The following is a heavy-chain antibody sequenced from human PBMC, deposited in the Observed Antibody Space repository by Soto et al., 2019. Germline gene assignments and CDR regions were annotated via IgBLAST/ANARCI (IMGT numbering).Heavy chain of an antibody. J-gene: IGHJ6*02. CDR1: GFTFSSYS. D-gene: IGHD3-22*01. Sequence: GGSLRLSCAASGFTFSSYSMNWVRQAPGKGLEWVSSISSSSSYIYYADSVKGRLTISRDNAKNSLYLQMNSLRAEDTAVYYCARVFKYYYDSSGYFTEVYYYYGMDVWGQGTTVTVSS. V-gene: IGHV3-21*01. CDR2: ISSSSSYI. CDR3: ARVFKYYYDSSGYFTEVYYYYGMDV.